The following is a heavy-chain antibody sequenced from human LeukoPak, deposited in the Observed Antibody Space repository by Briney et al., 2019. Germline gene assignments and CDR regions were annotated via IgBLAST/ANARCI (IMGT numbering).Heavy chain of an antibody. J-gene: IGHJ4*02. D-gene: IGHD3-3*01. CDR2: IIPIFGTA. CDR1: GGTFSSYA. CDR3: ARGALLYYDFWSGPMGYNFDY. Sequence: SVKVSCKASGGTFSSYAISWVRQAPGQGLEWMGGIIPIFGTANYAQKFQGRVTITADESTSTAYMELSSLRSEDTAVYYCARGALLYYDFWSGPMGYNFDYWGQGTLVTVSS. V-gene: IGHV1-69*13.